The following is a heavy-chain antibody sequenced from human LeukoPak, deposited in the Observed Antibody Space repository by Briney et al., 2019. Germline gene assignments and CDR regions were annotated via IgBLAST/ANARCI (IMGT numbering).Heavy chain of an antibody. V-gene: IGHV1-2*02. CDR1: GYTFTGYY. D-gene: IGHD2-15*01. Sequence: ASVKVSCKASGYTFTGYYMHWVRQAPGQGLEWMGWINPNSGGTNYAQKFQGRVTMTRDTSISTAYMELSRLRSDDTAVYCCARGYCSGGSCYNWFDPWGQGTLVTVSS. CDR2: INPNSGGT. J-gene: IGHJ5*02. CDR3: ARGYCSGGSCYNWFDP.